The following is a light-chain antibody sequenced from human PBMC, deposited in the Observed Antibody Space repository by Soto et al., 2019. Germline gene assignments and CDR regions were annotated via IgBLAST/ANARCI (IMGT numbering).Light chain of an antibody. V-gene: IGKV3-20*01. CDR3: QQSFSTLYT. CDR2: GAS. CDR1: QSVSSSY. Sequence: EIVLTQSPGTLSLSPGEGATLSCRASQSVSSSYLTWYQQKPGQAPRLLIYGASSRATGIPDRFSGGGSGTDYTLTISRLEPEDFAVYYCQQSFSTLYTFGQGTNLEIK. J-gene: IGKJ2*01.